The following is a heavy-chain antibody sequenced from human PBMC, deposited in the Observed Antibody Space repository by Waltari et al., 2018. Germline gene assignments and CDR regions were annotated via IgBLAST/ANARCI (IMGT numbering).Heavy chain of an antibody. V-gene: IGHV4-34*01. Sequence: QVQLQQWGAGLLKPSETLSLTCAVYGGSFSGYYWSWIRQPPGQGLEWIGEINHSGSTNYNPSLKSRVTISVDTSKNQFSLKLSSVTAADTAVYYCARGRRRWDIVVVVAATHWFDPWGQGTLVTVSS. J-gene: IGHJ5*02. CDR1: GGSFSGYY. D-gene: IGHD2-15*01. CDR2: INHSGST. CDR3: ARGRRRWDIVVVVAATHWFDP.